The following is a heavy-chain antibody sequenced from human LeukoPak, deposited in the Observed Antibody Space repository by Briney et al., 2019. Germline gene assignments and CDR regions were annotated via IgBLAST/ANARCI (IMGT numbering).Heavy chain of an antibody. CDR2: ISGSGGST. J-gene: IGHJ4*02. V-gene: IGHV3-23*01. D-gene: IGHD1-20*01. Sequence: GGSLRLSCAASGFTFSSYAMSWVRQAPGKGLEWVSAISGSGGSTYYADSVKGRFTISRDNSKNTLYLQMNSLRAEDTAVYYCAKGSVAWANWKYYFDYWGQGTLVTVSS. CDR1: GFTFSSYA. CDR3: AKGSVAWANWKYYFDY.